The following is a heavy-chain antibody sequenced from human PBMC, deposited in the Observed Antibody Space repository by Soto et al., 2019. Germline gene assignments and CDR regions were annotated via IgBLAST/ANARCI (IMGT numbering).Heavy chain of an antibody. CDR2: IYHSGST. Sequence: QLQLQESGSGLVKPSQTLSLTCAVSGGSISSGGYSWSWIRQPPGKGLEWIGYIYHSGSTYYNPSLKSRVTISVDRSKNQFSLKLSSVTAADTAVYYCASVVSSGWYQDAFDIWGQGTMVTVSS. CDR3: ASVVSSGWYQDAFDI. V-gene: IGHV4-30-2*01. CDR1: GGSISSGGYS. J-gene: IGHJ3*02. D-gene: IGHD6-19*01.